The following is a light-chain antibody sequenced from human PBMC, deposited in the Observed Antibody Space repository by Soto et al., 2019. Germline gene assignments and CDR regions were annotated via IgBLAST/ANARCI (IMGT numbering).Light chain of an antibody. CDR1: SSDVGGYNY. J-gene: IGLJ2*01. V-gene: IGLV2-14*01. CDR2: DVS. Sequence: QSALTHPASVSGSPGQSITISCTGTSSDVGGYNYVSWYQQHPGKAPKLMIYDVSNRPSGVSNRFSGSKSGNTASLTISGLQAEDEADYYCSSYTSSSIVVFGGGTKVIVL. CDR3: SSYTSSSIVV.